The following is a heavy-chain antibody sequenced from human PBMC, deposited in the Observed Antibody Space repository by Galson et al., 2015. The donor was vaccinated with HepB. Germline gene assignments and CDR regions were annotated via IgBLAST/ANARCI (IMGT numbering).Heavy chain of an antibody. Sequence: QSGAEVKKPGESLRISCKGSGYSFTSYWISWVRQMPGKGLEWMGRIDPSDSYTNYSPSFQGHVTISADKSISTAYLQWSSLKASDTAMYYCARDLMVRGVILSYYYGMDVWGQGTTVTVSS. CDR3: ARDLMVRGVILSYYYGMDV. D-gene: IGHD3-10*01. CDR1: GYSFTSYW. CDR2: IDPSDSYT. V-gene: IGHV5-10-1*01. J-gene: IGHJ6*02.